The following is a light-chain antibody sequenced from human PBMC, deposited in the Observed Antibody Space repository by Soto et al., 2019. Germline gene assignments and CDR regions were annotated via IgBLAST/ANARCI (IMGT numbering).Light chain of an antibody. CDR1: QTIRYS. CDR2: DAS. V-gene: IGKV1-39*01. Sequence: DIQMTQSPSSLSASVGDKVTITCRASQTIRYSLNWYQQKPGKAPKVLIYDASTLQSGVPPRFSGSGSGTDFALTISGLQPEDFATYYCHQTAASRTWTFGQGTRVE. J-gene: IGKJ1*01. CDR3: HQTAASRTWT.